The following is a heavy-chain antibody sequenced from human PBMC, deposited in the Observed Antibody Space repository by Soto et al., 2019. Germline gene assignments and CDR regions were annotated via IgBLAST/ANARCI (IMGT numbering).Heavy chain of an antibody. J-gene: IGHJ3*02. V-gene: IGHV3-48*03. CDR1: VFTFSSYE. D-gene: IGHD3-22*01. Sequence: PGGSLRLSCAASVFTFSSYEMNWVRQAPGKGLEWVSYISSSGSTIYYADSVKGRFTISRDNAKNSLYLQMNSLRAEDTAVYYCARATGGDTMIVLDDAFDIWGQGTMVTVSS. CDR2: ISSSGSTI. CDR3: ARATGGDTMIVLDDAFDI.